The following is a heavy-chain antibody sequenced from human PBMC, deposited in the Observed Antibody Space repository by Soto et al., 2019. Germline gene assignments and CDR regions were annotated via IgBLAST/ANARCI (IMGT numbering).Heavy chain of an antibody. J-gene: IGHJ4*02. CDR3: ARGKIKDYGDYEGAFDY. Sequence: QVQLQQWGAGLLKPSETLSLTCAVYGGSFSGYYWSWIRQPPGKGLEWIGEINHSGSTNYNPSLKSRVTISVDTSKNQFSLKLSSVTAADTAVYYCARGKIKDYGDYEGAFDYWGQGTLVTVSS. CDR2: INHSGST. CDR1: GGSFSGYY. V-gene: IGHV4-34*01. D-gene: IGHD4-17*01.